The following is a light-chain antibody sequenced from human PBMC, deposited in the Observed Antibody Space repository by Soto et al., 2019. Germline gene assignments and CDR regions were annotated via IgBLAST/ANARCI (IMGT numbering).Light chain of an antibody. CDR3: SSYTSSSTEV. CDR1: SSDVGGYNY. J-gene: IGLJ1*01. Sequence: QYALTQPASVSGSPGQSITISCTGTSSDVGGYNYVSWYQQHPGKAPKLMIYEVSNRPSGVSNRFSGSKSGNTASLTISGLQAEDEADYYCSSYTSSSTEVFGTGTKLTV. CDR2: EVS. V-gene: IGLV2-14*01.